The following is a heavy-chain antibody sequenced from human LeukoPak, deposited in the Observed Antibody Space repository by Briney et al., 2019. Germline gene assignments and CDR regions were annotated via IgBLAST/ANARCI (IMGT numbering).Heavy chain of an antibody. CDR1: GGSVSSGSFY. CDR3: ARSWSSGWFFDN. CDR2: IYYSGST. Sequence: SETLSLTCTVSGGSVSSGSFYWSWIRQPPGKGLEWIGYIYYSGSTNYNPSLKSRVTMSVDTSKNQFSLKLSSVTAADAAVYFCARSWSSGWFFDNWGQRTLVTVSS. D-gene: IGHD6-19*01. J-gene: IGHJ4*02. V-gene: IGHV4-61*01.